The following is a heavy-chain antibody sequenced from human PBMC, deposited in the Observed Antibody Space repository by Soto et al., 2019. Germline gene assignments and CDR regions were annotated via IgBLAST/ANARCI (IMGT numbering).Heavy chain of an antibody. CDR2: IYYSGST. Sequence: SETLSLTCTVSGGSISSSSYYWGWIRQPPGKGLEWIGSIYYSGSTYYNPSLKSRVTISVDTSKNQFSLKLSSVTAADTAVYYCAIYCSGGSCYVFDYWGQGTLVTVSS. CDR1: GGSISSSSYY. V-gene: IGHV4-39*01. J-gene: IGHJ4*02. D-gene: IGHD2-15*01. CDR3: AIYCSGGSCYVFDY.